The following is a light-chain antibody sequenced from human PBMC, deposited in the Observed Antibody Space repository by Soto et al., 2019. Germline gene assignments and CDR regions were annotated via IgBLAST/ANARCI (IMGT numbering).Light chain of an antibody. Sequence: EIVMTQCPATLSLSPGESATLSCRASQSVSSNLAWYQQKAGQAPRLLIYGASTRATGIPARFSGSGSGTEFTLTISSLQSEDFAVYCCQQYNEWPITFGQGTRLEIK. CDR1: QSVSSN. CDR3: QQYNEWPIT. CDR2: GAS. J-gene: IGKJ5*01. V-gene: IGKV3D-15*01.